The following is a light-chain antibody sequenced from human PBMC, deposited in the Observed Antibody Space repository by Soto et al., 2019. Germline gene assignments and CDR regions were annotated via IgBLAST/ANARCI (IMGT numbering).Light chain of an antibody. J-gene: IGKJ5*01. Sequence: MQMTQSPSSLSASVGDIVTIACRASQTISNYLSWYQHKPGKAPKLLIYAASSLQSGVPSRFSGSGAGTDFTLTISSLQPEDFASYYCQQSYSTPITFGPGRRLEIK. CDR3: QQSYSTPIT. CDR1: QTISNY. V-gene: IGKV1-39*01. CDR2: AAS.